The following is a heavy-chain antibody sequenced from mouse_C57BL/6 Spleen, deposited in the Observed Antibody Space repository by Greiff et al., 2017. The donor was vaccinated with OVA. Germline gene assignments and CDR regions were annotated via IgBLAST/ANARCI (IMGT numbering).Heavy chain of an antibody. CDR1: GYTFTSYW. CDR2: IDPSDSYT. D-gene: IGHD3-2*02. CDR3: AREGTAQATAY. V-gene: IGHV1-59*01. Sequence: QVQLKQPGAELVRPGTSVKLSCKASGYTFTSYWMHWVKQRPGQGLEWIGVIDPSDSYTNYNQKFKGKATLTVDTSSSTAYMQLSSLTSEDSAVYYCAREGTAQATAYWGQGTLVTVSA. J-gene: IGHJ3*01.